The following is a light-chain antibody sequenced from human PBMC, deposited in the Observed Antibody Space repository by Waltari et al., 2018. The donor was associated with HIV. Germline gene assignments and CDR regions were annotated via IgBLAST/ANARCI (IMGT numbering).Light chain of an antibody. CDR1: QSVTSTY. CDR3: QQYGGSLT. J-gene: IGKJ3*01. CDR2: GAS. Sequence: EIVLTQSPGTLSLSPGERATLSCRASQSVTSTYLAWYQQKPGQAPRLLIYGASNRATGIPDRFSGSASVTDFTLTISRLDPEDFAVYYCQQYGGSLTFGPGTKVDIK. V-gene: IGKV3-20*01.